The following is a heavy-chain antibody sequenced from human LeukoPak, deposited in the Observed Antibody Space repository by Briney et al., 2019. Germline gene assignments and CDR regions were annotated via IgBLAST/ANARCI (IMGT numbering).Heavy chain of an antibody. CDR3: AKDPEPYGDYGVWFDP. CDR2: ISSSSSYI. J-gene: IGHJ5*02. CDR1: GFTFSSYS. D-gene: IGHD4-17*01. Sequence: GGSLRLSCAASGFTFSSYSMNWVRQAPGKGLEWVSSISSSSSYIYYADSVKGRFTISRDNSKNTLYLQMNSLRAEDTAVYYCAKDPEPYGDYGVWFDPWGQGTLVTVSS. V-gene: IGHV3-21*01.